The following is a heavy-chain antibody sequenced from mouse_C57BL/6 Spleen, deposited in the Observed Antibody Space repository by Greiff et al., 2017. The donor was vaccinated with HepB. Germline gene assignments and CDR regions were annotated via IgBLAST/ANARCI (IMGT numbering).Heavy chain of an antibody. CDR1: GYAFSSSW. CDR3: AKFDHVY. V-gene: IGHV1-82*01. Sequence: VQLQQSGPELVKPGASVKISCKASGYAFSSSWMNWVKQRPGKGLEWIGRIYPGDGDTNYNGKFKGKATLTADKSSSTAYMQISSLTSEDSAVYFCAKFDHVYWGQGTSVTVSS. J-gene: IGHJ4*01. CDR2: IYPGDGDT.